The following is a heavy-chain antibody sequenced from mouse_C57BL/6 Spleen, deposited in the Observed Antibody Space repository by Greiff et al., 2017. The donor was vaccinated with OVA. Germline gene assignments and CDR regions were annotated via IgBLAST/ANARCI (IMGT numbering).Heavy chain of an antibody. D-gene: IGHD2-4*01. CDR3: ARALYYDYAYYFGY. V-gene: IGHV1-43*01. CDR2: INPSTGGT. CDR1: GYSFTGYY. Sequence: VHVKQSGPELVKPGASVKISCKASGYSFTGYYMHWVKQSSETSLEWIGEINPSTGGTSYNQKFKGKATLTVDKSSSTAYMQLTSLTSEDSAVYYCARALYYDYAYYFGYWGQGTTLTVSS. J-gene: IGHJ2*01.